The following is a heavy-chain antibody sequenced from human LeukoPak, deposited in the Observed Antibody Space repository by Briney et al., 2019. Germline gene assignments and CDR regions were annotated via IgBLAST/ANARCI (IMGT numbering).Heavy chain of an antibody. CDR1: GFTVSSNE. CDR3: AELGITMIGGV. D-gene: IGHD3-10*02. CDR2: ISSSGSTI. J-gene: IGHJ6*04. Sequence: PGGSLRLSCAASGFTVSSNEMSWVRQAPGKGLEWVSYISSSGSTIYYADSVKGRFTISRDNAKNSLYLQMNSLRAEDTAVYYCAELGITMIGGVWGKGTTVTRSS. V-gene: IGHV3-48*03.